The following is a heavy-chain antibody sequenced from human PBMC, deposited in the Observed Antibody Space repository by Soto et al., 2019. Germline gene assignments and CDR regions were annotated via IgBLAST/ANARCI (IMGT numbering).Heavy chain of an antibody. J-gene: IGHJ5*02. V-gene: IGHV4-59*08. CDR3: ARHPYAGDNNWFDP. CDR1: GGSISGYY. CDR2: IYYSGNT. D-gene: IGHD3-16*01. Sequence: QVQLQESGPGLVKPSETLSLTCTVSGGSISGYYWSWIRQPPGKGLEWIGYIYYSGNTNYNPSLKSRVTISVDTSKNQFSLKLSSVTAADTPVYYCARHPYAGDNNWFDPWGQGTLVTVSS.